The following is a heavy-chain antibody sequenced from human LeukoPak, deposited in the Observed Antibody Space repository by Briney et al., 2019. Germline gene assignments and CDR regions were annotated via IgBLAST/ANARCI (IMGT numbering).Heavy chain of an antibody. Sequence: ASVKVSCKASGYTFTGYYMHWVRQAPGQGLEWMGWISAYNGNTHYAQKVQDRVTMTTDTSTSTAYMELRSLRSDDTAVYYCAREGGPTGGAQDYWGQRTLVTVSS. CDR3: AREGGPTGGAQDY. CDR1: GYTFTGYY. CDR2: ISAYNGNT. V-gene: IGHV1-18*04. J-gene: IGHJ4*02. D-gene: IGHD1-1*01.